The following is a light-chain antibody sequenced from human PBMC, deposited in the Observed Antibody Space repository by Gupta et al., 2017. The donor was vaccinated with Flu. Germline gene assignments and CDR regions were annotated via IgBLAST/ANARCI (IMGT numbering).Light chain of an antibody. J-gene: IGLJ3*02. Sequence: GGYNYVSWYQQHPGKAPKLLLYEVSNRPSGVSNLFSGSTSGHTASLTISALQADDAADYYCSSYTSSSTLVFGAGPKLTVL. CDR1: GGYNY. CDR3: SSYTSSSTLV. CDR2: EVS. V-gene: IGLV2-14*01.